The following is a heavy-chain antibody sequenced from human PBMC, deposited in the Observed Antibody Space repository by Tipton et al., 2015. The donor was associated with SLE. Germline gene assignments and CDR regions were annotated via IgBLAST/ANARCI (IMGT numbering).Heavy chain of an antibody. CDR1: GYTFTGYY. D-gene: IGHD4/OR15-4a*01. Sequence: QVQLVQSGAEVKKPGASVKVSCKASGYTFTGYYMHWVRQAPGQGLEWMGWINPNSGGTNYAQKFQGRVTMTRDTSTSTFYMALSSLRSEDTAVYYCARPAGASYYYYKYGMDVWGQGSTVTVSS. V-gene: IGHV1-2*02. J-gene: IGHJ6*02. CDR2: INPNSGGT. CDR3: ARPAGASYYYYKYGMDV.